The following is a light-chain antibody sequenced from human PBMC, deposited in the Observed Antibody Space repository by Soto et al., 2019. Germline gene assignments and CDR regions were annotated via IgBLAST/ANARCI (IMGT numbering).Light chain of an antibody. V-gene: IGKV1-5*03. J-gene: IGKJ1*01. CDR3: QQYNSYPWT. Sequence: DIQMTQSPSTLSASVGDSVTITCRASQRISSWLAWYQQKPGKAPKLLIYKASSLESGVPSRFSGSGSGTEFTLTICSLQPDDFATYYGQQYNSYPWTFGQGTKVEVK. CDR2: KAS. CDR1: QRISSW.